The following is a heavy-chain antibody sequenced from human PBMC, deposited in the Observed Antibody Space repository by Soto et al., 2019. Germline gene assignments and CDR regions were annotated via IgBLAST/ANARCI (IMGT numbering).Heavy chain of an antibody. CDR2: IYYSGSI. CDR3: ASSNIAAAGFYYYGMDV. Sequence: SETLSLTCTVSGGSISSYYLSWIRQPPGKGLEWIGYIYYSGSINYNPSLKSRVTISVDTSKNQFSLKLSSVTAADTAVYYCASSNIAAAGFYYYGMDVWGRGTTVTVSS. CDR1: GGSISSYY. V-gene: IGHV4-59*01. J-gene: IGHJ6*02. D-gene: IGHD6-13*01.